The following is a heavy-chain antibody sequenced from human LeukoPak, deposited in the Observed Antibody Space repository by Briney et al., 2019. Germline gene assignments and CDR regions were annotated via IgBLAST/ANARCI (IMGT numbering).Heavy chain of an antibody. CDR2: IYHSGST. D-gene: IGHD3-22*01. CDR1: GYSISSGYS. J-gene: IGHJ4*02. Sequence: SETLSLTCTVSGYSISSGYSCGWIRQTPGKGLEWIGSIYHSGSTYYNPSLKSRVSISVDTSKNQFSLKLSSVTAADTALYYCARGSGYYYVDFDYWGQGTLVTASS. CDR3: ARGSGYYYVDFDY. V-gene: IGHV4-38-2*02.